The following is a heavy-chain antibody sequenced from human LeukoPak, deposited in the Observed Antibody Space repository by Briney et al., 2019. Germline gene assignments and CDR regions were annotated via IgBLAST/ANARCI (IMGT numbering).Heavy chain of an antibody. Sequence: GGSLRLSCAASGFTFSSYSMNWVRQAPGKGLEWVSSISSSSSYIYYADSVKGRFTISRDNAKNSLYLQMNSLRAEDTAVYYCARDPSIAAASDAFDIWGQGTMVTVSS. CDR1: GFTFSSYS. CDR3: ARDPSIAAASDAFDI. V-gene: IGHV3-21*01. J-gene: IGHJ3*02. CDR2: ISSSSSYI. D-gene: IGHD6-13*01.